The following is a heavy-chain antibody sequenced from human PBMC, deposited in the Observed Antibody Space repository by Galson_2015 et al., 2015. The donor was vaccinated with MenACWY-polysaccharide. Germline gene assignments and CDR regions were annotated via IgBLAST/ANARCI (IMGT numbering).Heavy chain of an antibody. V-gene: IGHV3-49*03. J-gene: IGHJ3*02. CDR2: IRSKAYGGTP. Sequence: SLRLSCAASGFNFGDYGMIWIRQAPGKGLEWISLIRSKAYGGTPESAASVKGRFTMSRDDSKRIAYLQMNSLNTEDTAVYYCTRFSAYFHDNSGPFDAFDIWGQGTMVTVSS. CDR1: GFNFGDYG. CDR3: TRFSAYFHDNSGPFDAFDI. D-gene: IGHD3-22*01.